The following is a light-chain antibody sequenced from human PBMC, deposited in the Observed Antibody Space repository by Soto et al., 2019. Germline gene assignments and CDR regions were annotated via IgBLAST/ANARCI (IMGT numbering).Light chain of an antibody. CDR3: HQYGSSQGA. J-gene: IGKJ1*01. V-gene: IGKV3-20*01. CDR2: GAS. CDR1: QSVTNNY. Sequence: EIVLTQSPGPLSSSPGGRATLSCRASQSVTNNYLAWYQQKRGQAPRLLIWGASIRAADLPDRFSGGGSATDFTLTISRLEAEDFAIYYFHQYGSSQGAFGQGTKVDI.